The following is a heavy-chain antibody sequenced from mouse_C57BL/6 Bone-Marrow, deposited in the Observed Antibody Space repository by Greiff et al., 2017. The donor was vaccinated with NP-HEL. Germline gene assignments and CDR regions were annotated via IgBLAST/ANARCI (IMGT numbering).Heavy chain of an antibody. V-gene: IGHV1-15*01. J-gene: IGHJ2*01. CDR3: TRLTELGYFDY. D-gene: IGHD4-1*01. CDR2: IDPETGGT. CDR1: GYTFTDYE. Sequence: QVQLQQPGAELVRPGASVTLSCKASGYTFTDYEMHWVKQTPVHGLEWIGAIDPETGGTAYNQKFKGKAILTADKSSSTAYMELRSLTSEDSTVYYCTRLTELGYFDYWGQGTTLTVSS.